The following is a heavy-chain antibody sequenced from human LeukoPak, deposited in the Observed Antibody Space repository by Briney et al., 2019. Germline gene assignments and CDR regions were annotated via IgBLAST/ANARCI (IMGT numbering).Heavy chain of an antibody. CDR3: ARIMTTVTK. D-gene: IGHD4-17*01. CDR1: GFSVTNYC. V-gene: IGHV5-10-1*01. CDR2: IDPSDSYT. J-gene: IGHJ4*02. Sequence: GESLRISCKGSGFSVTNYCISWVRQMPGKGLEWLGRIDPSDSYTQYSPSFQGHVTISADMSIGTVYLQWSSLKASDTAIYYCARIMTTVTKWGQGTLVTVSS.